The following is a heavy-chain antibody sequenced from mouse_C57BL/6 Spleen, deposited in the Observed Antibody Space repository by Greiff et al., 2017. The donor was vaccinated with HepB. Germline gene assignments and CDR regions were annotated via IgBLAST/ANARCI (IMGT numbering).Heavy chain of an antibody. CDR3: ARSETTERYFDV. J-gene: IGHJ1*03. D-gene: IGHD1-1*01. CDR2: IYPGDGDT. V-gene: IGHV1-82*01. Sequence: VQLQQSGPELVKPGASVKISCKASGYAFSSSWMNWVKQRPGKGLEWIGRIYPGDGDTNYNGKFKGKATLTADKSSSTAYMQLSSLTSEDSAVYFCARSETTERYFDVWGTGTTVTVSS. CDR1: GYAFSSSW.